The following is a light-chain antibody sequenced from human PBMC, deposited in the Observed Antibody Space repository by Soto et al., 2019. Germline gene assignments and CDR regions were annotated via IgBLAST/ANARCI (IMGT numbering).Light chain of an antibody. Sequence: EIVLTQSPGFLSLSPGERATLSCRASQSVDSSFFAWYQQKPGQAPRLLIYGASKRATCIPDRFSGSGSGTDFTLTISRLEPEDFAVYYCQQYVSSVTFGQGNKVEIK. CDR2: GAS. V-gene: IGKV3-20*01. J-gene: IGKJ1*01. CDR3: QQYVSSVT. CDR1: QSVDSSF.